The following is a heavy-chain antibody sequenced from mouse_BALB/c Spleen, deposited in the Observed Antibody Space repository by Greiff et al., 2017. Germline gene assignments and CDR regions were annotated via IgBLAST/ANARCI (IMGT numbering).Heavy chain of an antibody. Sequence: EVKVVESGPELVKPGASVKISCKASGYSFTGYFMNWVMQSHGKSLEWIGRINPYNGDTFYNQKFKGKATLTVDKSSSTAHMELRSLASEDSAVYYCAREVTTRDYWGQGTTLTVSS. D-gene: IGHD2-3*01. CDR2: INPYNGDT. CDR1: GYSFTGYF. V-gene: IGHV1-20*02. CDR3: AREVTTRDY. J-gene: IGHJ2*01.